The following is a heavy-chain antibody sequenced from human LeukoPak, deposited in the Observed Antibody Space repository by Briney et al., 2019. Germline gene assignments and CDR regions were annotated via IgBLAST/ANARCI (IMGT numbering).Heavy chain of an antibody. J-gene: IGHJ4*02. CDR2: ISANTGNT. V-gene: IGHV1-18*01. D-gene: IGHD5-12*01. CDR1: GYTCTSYG. CDR3: ARGIWWPHSGLDY. Sequence: GASVKVSCKASGYTCTSYGISWVRLAPGQGLEWMGWISANTGNTKYAQNLQGRVTMTTDTSTSTAYMELTSLRPDDTAVYYCARGIWWPHSGLDYWGQGTLVTVSS.